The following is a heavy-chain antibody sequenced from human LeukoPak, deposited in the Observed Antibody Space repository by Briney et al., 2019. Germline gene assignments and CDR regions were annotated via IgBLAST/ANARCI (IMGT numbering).Heavy chain of an antibody. D-gene: IGHD5-12*01. V-gene: IGHV1-69*13. Sequence: SVKVSCKASGGTFSSYAISWVRQAPGQGLEWMGGIIPIFGTANYAQKFQGRVTITADESTSTAYMELSSLRSEDTAVYYCAREGDPESGYGSFGFDYWGQGTLVTVSS. CDR2: IIPIFGTA. CDR1: GGTFSSYA. CDR3: AREGDPESGYGSFGFDY. J-gene: IGHJ4*02.